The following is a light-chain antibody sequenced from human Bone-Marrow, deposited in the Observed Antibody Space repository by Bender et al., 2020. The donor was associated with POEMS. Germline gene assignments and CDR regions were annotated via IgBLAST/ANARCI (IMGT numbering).Light chain of an antibody. J-gene: IGLJ3*02. V-gene: IGLV1-40*01. CDR2: GYN. CDR1: SSNTGSGYD. CDR3: QSYDNSLGGWV. Sequence: QSVLTQPPSVSGAPGQRVTISCTGSSSNTGSGYDINWYQHLPGTAPKLLIYGYNNRPSGVPDRFSGSKSGTSASLAISDLRSEDEADYYCQSYDNSLGGWVFGGGTKLTVL.